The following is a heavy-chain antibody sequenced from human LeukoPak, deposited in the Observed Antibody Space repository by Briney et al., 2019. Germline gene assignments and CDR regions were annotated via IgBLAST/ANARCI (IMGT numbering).Heavy chain of an antibody. J-gene: IGHJ4*02. CDR3: ARPDYYDSSGYYDY. V-gene: IGHV1-2*02. CDR1: GYTFTGYY. D-gene: IGHD3-22*01. Sequence: ASVKVSCKASGYTFTGYYMHWVRQAPGQGLEWMGWINPNSGGTNYAQKFQGRVTMTRDTSISTAYMELSRLRSVDTAVYYCARPDYYDSSGYYDYWGQGTLVTVSS. CDR2: INPNSGGT.